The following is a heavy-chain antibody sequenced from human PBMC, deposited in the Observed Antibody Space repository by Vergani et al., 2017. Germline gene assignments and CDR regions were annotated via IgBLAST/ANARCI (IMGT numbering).Heavy chain of an antibody. CDR2: INWNGGST. J-gene: IGHJ6*02. D-gene: IGHD3-10*01. Sequence: EVQLVESGGGVVRPGGSLRLSCAASGFTFDAYGMSWVRQAPGKGLEWVSGINWNGGSTGYADSVKGRFTISRDNAKNSLYLQMNSLRAEDTALYYCARLYGSGSYLYYYGMDVWGQGTTVTVSS. CDR1: GFTFDAYG. CDR3: ARLYGSGSYLYYYGMDV. V-gene: IGHV3-20*04.